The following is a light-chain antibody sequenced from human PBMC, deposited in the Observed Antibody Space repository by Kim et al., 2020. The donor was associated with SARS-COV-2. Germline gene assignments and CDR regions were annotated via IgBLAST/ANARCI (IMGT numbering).Light chain of an antibody. Sequence: VSHRQTPIPPCSGDKLGVKKSSCYPQKPGQSPVLDIYQDSKLPPGIPEQFSGSNSGNTASLTISGTQAMDEADYDCQAWDSSTHVVFVGGTQLTV. J-gene: IGLJ2*01. CDR3: QAWDSSTHVV. V-gene: IGLV3-1*01. CDR2: QDS. CDR1: KLGVKK.